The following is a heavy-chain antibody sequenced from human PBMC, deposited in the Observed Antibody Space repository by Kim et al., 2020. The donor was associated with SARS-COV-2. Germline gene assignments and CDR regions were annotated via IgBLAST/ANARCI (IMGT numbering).Heavy chain of an antibody. Sequence: SETLSLTCAVYGGSFSGHYWSWIRQPPGKGLEWIGEINHSGSTNYNPSLKSRVTISVDTSKNQFSLKLSSVTAADTAVYYCARRWGMRRGNWFDPWGQGTLVTVSS. CDR3: ARRWGMRRGNWFDP. CDR2: INHSGST. CDR1: GGSFSGHY. D-gene: IGHD3-16*01. V-gene: IGHV4-34*01. J-gene: IGHJ5*02.